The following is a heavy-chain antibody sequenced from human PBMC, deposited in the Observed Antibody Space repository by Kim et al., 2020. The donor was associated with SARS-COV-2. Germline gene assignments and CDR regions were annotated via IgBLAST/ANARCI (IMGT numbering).Heavy chain of an antibody. CDR3: AREYSAFDF. V-gene: IGHV4-4*07. D-gene: IGHD5-12*01. J-gene: IGHJ4*02. Sequence: GGTSSYPSLKSRVSLSMDMSKNQLSLKLTSVTAADTATYYCAREYSAFDFWGQGTQVTVSS. CDR2: GGT.